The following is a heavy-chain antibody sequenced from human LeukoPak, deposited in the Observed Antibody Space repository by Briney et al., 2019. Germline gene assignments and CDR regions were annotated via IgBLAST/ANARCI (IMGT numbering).Heavy chain of an antibody. Sequence: GRSLRLSCAASGFAISSYAMHWVRQAPGKGLEWVAVISYDGSNKYYADSVKGRFTISRDNSKNTLYLQMNSLRAEDTAVYYCARDRPSLGYCSGGSCYSPAGMDVWGQGTTVTVSS. V-gene: IGHV3-30-3*01. D-gene: IGHD2-15*01. CDR1: GFAISSYA. CDR3: ARDRPSLGYCSGGSCYSPAGMDV. J-gene: IGHJ6*02. CDR2: ISYDGSNK.